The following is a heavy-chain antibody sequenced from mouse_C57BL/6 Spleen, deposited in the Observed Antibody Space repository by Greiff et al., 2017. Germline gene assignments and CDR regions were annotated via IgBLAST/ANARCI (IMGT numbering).Heavy chain of an antibody. CDR1: GYTFTSYW. Sequence: QVQLQQPGAELVKPGASVKLSCKASGYTFTSYWMQWVKQRPGQGLEWIGEIDPSDSYTNYTQKFKGKATLTVDTSSSTAYMQLSSLTSEDSAVYYCARREGDFDYWGQGTTLTVSS. V-gene: IGHV1-50*01. CDR3: ARREGDFDY. CDR2: IDPSDSYT. J-gene: IGHJ2*01.